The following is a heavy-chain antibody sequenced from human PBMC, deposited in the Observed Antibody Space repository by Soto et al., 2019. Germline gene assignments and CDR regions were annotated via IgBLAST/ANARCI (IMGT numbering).Heavy chain of an antibody. D-gene: IGHD2-2*02. CDR2: FDPEHGEA. J-gene: IGHJ5*02. CDR1: GYTLSELS. Sequence: SGTVCSEASGYTLSELSMHWVRQAPGNGLEWMGGFDPEHGEAIYAQKFQGRVTMTEDTSTDTASMELSSLSSEDTAVYYCATFCSSHSCYTGTYNWFDLWGQRSLVTVSS. CDR3: ATFCSSHSCYTGTYNWFDL. V-gene: IGHV1-24*01.